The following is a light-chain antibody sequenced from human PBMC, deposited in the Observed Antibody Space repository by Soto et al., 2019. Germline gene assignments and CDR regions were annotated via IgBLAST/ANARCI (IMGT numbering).Light chain of an antibody. CDR3: QQYNSYSGT. Sequence: DIQLTQSPSFLSASVGDRVTIACRASQGISSYLAWYQQKPGKAPKLLIYAASTLQSGVPSRFSGSGSGTEFTLTISSLQPEDFATYYCQQYNSYSGTFGQGTKVDIK. CDR2: AAS. CDR1: QGISSY. V-gene: IGKV1-9*01. J-gene: IGKJ1*01.